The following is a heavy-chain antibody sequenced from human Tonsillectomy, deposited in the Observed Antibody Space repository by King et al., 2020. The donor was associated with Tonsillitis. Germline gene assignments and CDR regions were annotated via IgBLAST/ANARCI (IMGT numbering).Heavy chain of an antibody. CDR2: ISWNSGNV. J-gene: IGHJ4*02. V-gene: IGHV3-9*01. CDR3: VKDRGLAARGYYFDY. Sequence: EVQLVESGGGLAQPGTSVTLSCAGSGFTFDDYAMQWVRQAPGKGLEWVSGISWNSGNVGYADSVKGRFTISRDNANNSLFLQMNSLRPEDTALYYCVKDRGLAARGYYFDYWGQGLQVTVSS. D-gene: IGHD6-6*01. CDR1: GFTFDDYA.